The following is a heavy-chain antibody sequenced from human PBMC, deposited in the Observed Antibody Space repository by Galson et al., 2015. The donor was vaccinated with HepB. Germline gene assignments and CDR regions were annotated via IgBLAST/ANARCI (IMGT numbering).Heavy chain of an antibody. V-gene: IGHV4-59*13. Sequence: LSLTCTVSGGSISSYYWSWIRQPPGKGLEWIGYIYYSGSTNYNPSLKSRVTISVDTSKNQFSLKLSSATAADTAVYYCARAPGYDILTGRDAFDIWGQGTMVTVS. CDR3: ARAPGYDILTGRDAFDI. CDR2: IYYSGST. D-gene: IGHD3-9*01. CDR1: GGSISSYY. J-gene: IGHJ3*02.